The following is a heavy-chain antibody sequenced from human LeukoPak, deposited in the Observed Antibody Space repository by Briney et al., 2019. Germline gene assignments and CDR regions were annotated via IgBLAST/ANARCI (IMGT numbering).Heavy chain of an antibody. CDR1: GGSISSGGYS. CDR3: ARVELATVNFDY. Sequence: SETLSLTCAVSGGSISSGGYSWSWIRQPPGKGLEWIGYIYHSGSTYYNPSLKSRVTISVDSSKNQFSLKLSSVTAADTAVYYCARVELATVNFDYWGQGTLVTVSS. V-gene: IGHV4-30-2*01. D-gene: IGHD4-17*01. J-gene: IGHJ4*02. CDR2: IYHSGST.